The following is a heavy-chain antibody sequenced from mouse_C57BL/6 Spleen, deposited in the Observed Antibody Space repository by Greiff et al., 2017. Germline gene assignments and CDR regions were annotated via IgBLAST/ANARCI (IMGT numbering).Heavy chain of an antibody. Sequence: QVQLQQPGAELVMPGASVKLSCKASGYTFTSYWMHWVKQRPGQGLEWIGEIDPSDSYTNYNQKFKGKSTLTVDKSSSTAYMQLSSLTSEDSAVYYCARSSYYGSRGEYWYFDVWGTGTTVTVSS. J-gene: IGHJ1*03. CDR1: GYTFTSYW. D-gene: IGHD1-1*01. V-gene: IGHV1-69*01. CDR3: ARSSYYGSRGEYWYFDV. CDR2: IDPSDSYT.